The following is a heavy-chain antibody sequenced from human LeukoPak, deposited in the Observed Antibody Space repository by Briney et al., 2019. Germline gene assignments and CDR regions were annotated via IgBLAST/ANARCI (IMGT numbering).Heavy chain of an antibody. CDR3: ARGGVQYRYYYYYMDV. D-gene: IGHD4-11*01. CDR2: ISFDGSNK. Sequence: PGGSLSLSCAASGFTFNNYTMHWVRQAPGKGLELVAVISFDGSNKYYADSVKGRFTISRDNSKNTLYLQMNSLRAEDTAVYYCARGGVQYRYYYYYMDVWGKGTTVTVSS. CDR1: GFTFNNYT. V-gene: IGHV3-30-3*01. J-gene: IGHJ6*03.